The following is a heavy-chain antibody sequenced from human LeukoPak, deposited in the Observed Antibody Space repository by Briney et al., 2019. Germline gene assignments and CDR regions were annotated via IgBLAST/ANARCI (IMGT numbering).Heavy chain of an antibody. Sequence: GGSLRLSCAASGFTFSSYAMSWVRQAPGKGLEWVSDISGSGGSTYYADSVKGRFTISRDNSKNTLYLQMNSLRAEDTAVYYCAKRSVEWLLYFDYWGQGTLVTVSS. CDR2: ISGSGGST. D-gene: IGHD3-3*01. CDR3: AKRSVEWLLYFDY. CDR1: GFTFSSYA. J-gene: IGHJ4*02. V-gene: IGHV3-23*01.